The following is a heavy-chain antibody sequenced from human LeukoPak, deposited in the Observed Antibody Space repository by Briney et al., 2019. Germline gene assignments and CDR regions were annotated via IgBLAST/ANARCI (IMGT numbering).Heavy chain of an antibody. J-gene: IGHJ4*02. Sequence: GGSLRLSCAASGFTFSSYAMSWVRQAPGKGLEWVSAISGSGDTTYYADSVKGRFTMSRDNSKNTLYLQMNSLRADDTAVYYFAKDSSGYPPFDYWGQGTLVTVSS. CDR1: GFTFSSYA. CDR3: AKDSSGYPPFDY. D-gene: IGHD3-22*01. V-gene: IGHV3-23*01. CDR2: ISGSGDTT.